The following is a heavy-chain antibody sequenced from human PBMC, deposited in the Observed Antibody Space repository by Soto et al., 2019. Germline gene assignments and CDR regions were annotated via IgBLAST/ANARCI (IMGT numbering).Heavy chain of an antibody. Sequence: EVQVVESGGGLVKPGGSLRLSCATSGFSFSTYNMNWVRQDPGKGLEWVSSINGRSNYKYYTDSVKGRFAISRDNPKNSIYLQMDSLRVEDTAVYYCVREDGLVGSNSAFDYWGQGTLVTVSS. CDR2: INGRSNYK. V-gene: IGHV3-21*02. CDR1: GFSFSTYN. D-gene: IGHD1-26*01. CDR3: VREDGLVGSNSAFDY. J-gene: IGHJ4*02.